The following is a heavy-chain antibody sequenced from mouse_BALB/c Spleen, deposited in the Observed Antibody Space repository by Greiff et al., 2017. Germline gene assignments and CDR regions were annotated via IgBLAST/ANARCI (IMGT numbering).Heavy chain of an antibody. CDR2: INPSTGYT. Sequence: VQLQESGAELAKPGASVKLSCKASGYTFTSYWMHWVKQRPGQGLEWIGYINPSTGYTEYNQKIKDKATLTADKSSSTSYMQLSSLTSEDSAVYYCANSLMYYYDSSPIDIDYWGQGTTLTVSS. D-gene: IGHD1-1*01. CDR1: GYTFTSYW. V-gene: IGHV1-7*01. CDR3: ANSLMYYYDSSPIDIDY. J-gene: IGHJ2*01.